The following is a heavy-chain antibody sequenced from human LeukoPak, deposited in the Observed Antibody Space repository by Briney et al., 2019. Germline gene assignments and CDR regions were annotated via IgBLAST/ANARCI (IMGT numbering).Heavy chain of an antibody. V-gene: IGHV3-33*06. CDR1: QFKFPFSHYG. CDR3: AKDAQRGFDYSNSLEY. D-gene: IGHD4-11*01. CDR2: IWSDGTNQ. J-gene: IGHJ4*02. Sequence: PGKSLTLSCVASQFKFPFSHYGMHWVRQAPGRGLEWVAVIWSDGTNQYYADSVKGRFTISRDNSQNTVYLQMNSLRAEDPAVYFCAKDAQRGFDYSNSLEYWGQGTLVTVSS.